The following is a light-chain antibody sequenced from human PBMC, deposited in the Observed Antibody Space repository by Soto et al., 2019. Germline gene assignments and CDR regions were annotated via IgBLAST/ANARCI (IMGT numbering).Light chain of an antibody. Sequence: EIVITQSTATLSVSPGERATLSCRASQSVSSNLAWYQQKPGQAPRLLVYGASTRATGIPARFSGSGSGTEFTLTISSLQSEDFAVYYCQQYNNWPRTFGQGTNVDIK. V-gene: IGKV3-15*01. J-gene: IGKJ1*01. CDR3: QQYNNWPRT. CDR2: GAS. CDR1: QSVSSN.